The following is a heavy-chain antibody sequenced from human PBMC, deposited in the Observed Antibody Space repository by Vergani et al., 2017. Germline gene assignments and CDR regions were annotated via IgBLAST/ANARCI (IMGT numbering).Heavy chain of an antibody. J-gene: IGHJ6*02. CDR2: IYSSGST. CDR3: ARDGLADYYYYGMDV. D-gene: IGHD5-12*01. V-gene: IGHV4-59*01. CDR1: GGSISSYY. Sequence: QVQLQESGPGLVKPSETLSLTCTVSGGSISSYYWSWIRQPPGKGLEWIGYIYSSGSTNYNPSLKSRVTISVDTSKNQFSLKLSSVTAADTAVYYCARDGLADYYYYGMDVWGQGTTVTVSS.